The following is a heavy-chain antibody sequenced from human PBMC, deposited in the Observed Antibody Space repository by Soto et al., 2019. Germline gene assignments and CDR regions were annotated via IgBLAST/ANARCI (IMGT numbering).Heavy chain of an antibody. V-gene: IGHV3-15*07. CDR1: GFTFSNAW. CDR2: IKSKTDGGTT. Sequence: GGSLRLSCAASGFTFSNAWMNWVRQAPGKGLEWVGRIKSKTDGGTTDYAAPVKGRFTISRDDSKNTLYLQMNSLKTEDTAVYYCTTASLLCVNTTIGQTQCGTVTPEYYGMDVWGQGTTVTVSS. CDR3: TTASLLCVNTTIGQTQCGTVTPEYYGMDV. J-gene: IGHJ6*02. D-gene: IGHD4-4*01.